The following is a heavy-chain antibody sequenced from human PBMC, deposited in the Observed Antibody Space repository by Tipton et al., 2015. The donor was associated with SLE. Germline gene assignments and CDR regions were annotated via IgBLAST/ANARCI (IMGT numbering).Heavy chain of an antibody. CDR1: GGSISGSSYY. D-gene: IGHD3-10*01. CDR3: ATSYLWYYYAMDV. Sequence: TLSLTCTVSGGSISGSSYYWGWIRQPPGKGLEWIGSIYYSGSTYYNPSLKSRVTISVDTSKNQFTLKLSSVTAADTAVYYCATSYLWYYYAMDVWGQGTTVTVSS. CDR2: IYYSGST. J-gene: IGHJ6*02. V-gene: IGHV4-39*06.